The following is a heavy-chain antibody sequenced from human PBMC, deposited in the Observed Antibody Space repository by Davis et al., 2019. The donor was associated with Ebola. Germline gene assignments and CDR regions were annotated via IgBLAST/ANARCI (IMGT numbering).Heavy chain of an antibody. CDR2: IFSNDEK. V-gene: IGHV2-26*01. CDR1: GFSLSSARVG. J-gene: IGHJ4*02. D-gene: IGHD5-12*01. Sequence: SGPTLVKPTETLTLTCTVSGFSLSSARVGVTWIRQPPGKALEWLAHIFSNDEKSYSTSLSSRLTISRGTSKTQVVLTMTNMDPVDTATYYCAQIVGEQDVWLWGQGTLVTVSS. CDR3: AQIVGEQDVWL.